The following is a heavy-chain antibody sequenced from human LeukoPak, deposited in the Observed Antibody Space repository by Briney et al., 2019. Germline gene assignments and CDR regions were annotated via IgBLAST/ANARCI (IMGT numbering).Heavy chain of an antibody. D-gene: IGHD5-12*01. J-gene: IGHJ6*03. Sequence: PGGSLRLSCAASGFAFSTYSMSWVRQAPGKGLGWVSSITSTSTYIHYADSVRGRFTISRDNAENSLYLQVNGLRAEDTAVYYCARVAAGATIHNYYYSYMDVWGKGTTVTVSS. CDR3: ARVAAGATIHNYYYSYMDV. V-gene: IGHV3-21*01. CDR2: ITSTSTYI. CDR1: GFAFSTYS.